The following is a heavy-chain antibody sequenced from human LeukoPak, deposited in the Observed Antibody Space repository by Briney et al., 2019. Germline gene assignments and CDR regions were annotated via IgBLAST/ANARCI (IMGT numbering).Heavy chain of an antibody. CDR3: ARVRVYDSSGYYYYFDY. J-gene: IGHJ4*02. Sequence: GGSLRLSCAASGFTFSSYEMNWVRQAPGKGLESVSYISSSGSTIYYADSVKGRFTISRDNSKNSLYLQMNSLRAEDTAVYYCARVRVYDSSGYYYYFDYWGQGTLVTVSS. CDR2: ISSSGSTI. V-gene: IGHV3-48*03. D-gene: IGHD3-22*01. CDR1: GFTFSSYE.